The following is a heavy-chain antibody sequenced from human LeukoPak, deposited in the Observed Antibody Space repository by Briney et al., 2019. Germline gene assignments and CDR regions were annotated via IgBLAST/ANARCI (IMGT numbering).Heavy chain of an antibody. J-gene: IGHJ3*02. CDR2: INPNMGGT. D-gene: IGHD1-14*01. Sequence: ASVKVSCKASGGTFSSYAISWVRQAPGQGLEWMGGINPNMGGTNYAQKFQGRVTMTRDTSISTAYMELSRLRSDDTAVYYCARPITRAFDIWGQGTMVTVSS. V-gene: IGHV1-2*02. CDR3: ARPITRAFDI. CDR1: GGTFSSYA.